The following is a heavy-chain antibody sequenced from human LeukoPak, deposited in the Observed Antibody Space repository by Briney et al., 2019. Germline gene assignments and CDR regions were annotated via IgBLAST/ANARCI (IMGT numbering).Heavy chain of an antibody. Sequence: GGSLRLSCVASGFTFSSYWMSWVRQAPGKGLEWVAVISYDGSNKYYADSVKGRFTISRDNSKNTLYLQMNSLRAEDTAVYYCARGWLWFGEDLGGMDVWGQGTTVTVSS. V-gene: IGHV3-30-3*01. CDR2: ISYDGSNK. CDR3: ARGWLWFGEDLGGMDV. D-gene: IGHD3-10*01. CDR1: GFTFSSYW. J-gene: IGHJ6*02.